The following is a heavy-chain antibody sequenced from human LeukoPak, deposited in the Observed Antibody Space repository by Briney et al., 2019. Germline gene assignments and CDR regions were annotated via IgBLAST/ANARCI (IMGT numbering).Heavy chain of an antibody. J-gene: IGHJ4*02. CDR3: ARGHSSMTVMVNLDY. CDR1: GGTFSFYA. Sequence: SVKVSCKASGGTFSFYAISWVRQAPGQGLEWMGGIIPIFNITNYAQKFLGRVTLTADESTSTAYMELSILRSEDTAVYYCARGHSSMTVMVNLDYWGQGTLVTVSS. D-gene: IGHD5-18*01. CDR2: IIPIFNIT. V-gene: IGHV1-69*01.